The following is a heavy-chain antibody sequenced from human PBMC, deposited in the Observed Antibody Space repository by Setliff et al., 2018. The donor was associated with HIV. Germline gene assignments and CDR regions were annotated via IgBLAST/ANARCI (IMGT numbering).Heavy chain of an antibody. Sequence: SETLSLTCAVSGFSISSGSYYWTWIRQPVGKGLEWIGHIYTGGTTNYNPSLKSRVSISADMSKNHFSLNLSSVTAADTAVYYCCRSMTTVLEDAFDIWGQGAMVTVSS. D-gene: IGHD4-17*01. V-gene: IGHV4-61*09. CDR3: CRSMTTVLEDAFDI. CDR1: GFSISSGSYY. CDR2: IYTGGTT. J-gene: IGHJ3*02.